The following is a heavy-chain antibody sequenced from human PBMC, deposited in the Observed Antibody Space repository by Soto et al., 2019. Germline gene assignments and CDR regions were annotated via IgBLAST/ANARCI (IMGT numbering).Heavy chain of an antibody. CDR3: ARTLRYRSSTSCKVLQTNDYHMDV. Sequence: ASVQVSRKASGGTFSSYARSWVRQAPGQGLEWMGGIIPIFVTVNSTQKFQGAVTLTADESTSTADMDMRSLRSEDTAEYYCARTLRYRSSTSCKVLQTNDYHMDVLGEGTRVTVAS. J-gene: IGHJ6*01. CDR1: GGTFSSYA. CDR2: IIPIFVTV. V-gene: IGHV1-69*13. D-gene: IGHD2-2*01.